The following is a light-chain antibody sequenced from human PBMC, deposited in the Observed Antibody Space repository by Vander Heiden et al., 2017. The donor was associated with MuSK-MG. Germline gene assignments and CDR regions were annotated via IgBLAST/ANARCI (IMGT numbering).Light chain of an antibody. CDR2: DVA. CDR3: DSFTSSTTVV. Sequence: QSALTQPASVSGSPGQSITISCTGTASDIGAYNYVSWYQQHPGTAPNLLIYDVANRPSGVSNRFSGSKSGNTASLTISGRQAEDEALYYCDSFTSSTTVVFGGGTKLTVL. CDR1: ASDIGAYNY. V-gene: IGLV2-14*03. J-gene: IGLJ2*01.